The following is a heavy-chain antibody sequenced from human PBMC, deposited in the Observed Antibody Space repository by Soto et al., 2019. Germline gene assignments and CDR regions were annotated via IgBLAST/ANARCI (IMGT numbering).Heavy chain of an antibody. CDR2: VSIGGST. Sequence: DVQLLESGGGLVQPEGSLRLSCAASGFTFSSYAMGWVRQGPGRGLEWVAVVSIGGSTHYADSVRGRSTISRDDSKNTLSLQTNSLTAEDTAVYFCAKRRGAGGHFDYWGQGALVTVSS. CDR3: AKRRGAGGHFDY. D-gene: IGHD2-15*01. CDR1: GFTFSSYA. J-gene: IGHJ4*02. V-gene: IGHV3-23*01.